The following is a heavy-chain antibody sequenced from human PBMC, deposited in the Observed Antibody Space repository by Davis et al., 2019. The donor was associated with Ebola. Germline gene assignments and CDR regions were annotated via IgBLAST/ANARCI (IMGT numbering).Heavy chain of an antibody. J-gene: IGHJ6*02. CDR3: AKDQYCTNGVCYPYGMDV. V-gene: IGHV3-23*01. CDR1: GFTFSSYS. Sequence: GESLKISCAASGFTFSSYSMSWVRQAPGKGLEWVSTISGGGGSTYYADSAKGRFTISRDNSKNTLYLQMNSLRAEDTAVYYCAKDQYCTNGVCYPYGMDVWGQGTTVTVSS. CDR2: ISGGGGST. D-gene: IGHD2-8*01.